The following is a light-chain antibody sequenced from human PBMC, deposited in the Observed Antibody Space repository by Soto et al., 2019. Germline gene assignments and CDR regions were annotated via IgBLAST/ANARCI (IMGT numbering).Light chain of an antibody. CDR3: ASYTGSSTLV. CDR2: EVT. CDR1: SSDVGAYNH. V-gene: IGLV2-14*01. J-gene: IGLJ7*01. Sequence: QSALTQPASVTGSPGQSITISCTGSSSDVGAYNHVSWYQQYPGTAPKLIIYEVTNRPSGVSARFSGSKSGNTASLTISGLQPGDEADYYCASYTGSSTLVFGGGTQLTVL.